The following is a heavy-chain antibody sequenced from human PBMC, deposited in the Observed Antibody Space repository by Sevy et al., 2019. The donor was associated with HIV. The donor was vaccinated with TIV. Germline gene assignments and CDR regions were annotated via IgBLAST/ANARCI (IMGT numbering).Heavy chain of an antibody. V-gene: IGHV4-61*01. D-gene: IGHD3-9*01. CDR2: IFYTGNP. Sequence: SETLSLTCTVSGVSVSSDNYYWIWIRQCPGKGLEWSGYIFYTGNPNYNPSLKSLVTISVDTSKSQFSLKLNSMTAAATAVYYCARGYYNVLTPGGWLDAWGQGTLVTVSS. J-gene: IGHJ5*02. CDR3: ARGYYNVLTPGGWLDA. CDR1: GVSVSSDNYY.